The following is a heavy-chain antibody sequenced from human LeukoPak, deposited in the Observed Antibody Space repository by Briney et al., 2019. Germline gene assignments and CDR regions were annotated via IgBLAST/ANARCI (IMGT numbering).Heavy chain of an antibody. D-gene: IGHD3-10*01. Sequence: GASVKVSCKASGYTFTSYDINWVRQATGQGLEWMGWMNPNSANTGYAQNFQGRVTMTRNTSISTAYMELSSLRSEDTAVYYCAIRFSRGSGSAIDYWGQGTLVTVPS. CDR3: AIRFSRGSGSAIDY. CDR2: MNPNSANT. J-gene: IGHJ4*02. V-gene: IGHV1-8*01. CDR1: GYTFTSYD.